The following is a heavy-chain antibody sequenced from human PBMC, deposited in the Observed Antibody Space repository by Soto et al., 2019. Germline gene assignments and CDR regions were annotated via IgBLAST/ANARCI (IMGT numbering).Heavy chain of an antibody. CDR2: ISGSGGST. V-gene: IGHV3-23*01. CDR3: ASDPYYYASEY. J-gene: IGHJ4*02. CDR1: GFTFSSYA. D-gene: IGHD3-10*01. Sequence: EVQLLESGGGLVQPGGSLRLSCAASGFTFSSYAMSWVCQAPGKGLEWVSAISGSGGSTYYADSVKGRFTVSRDNAKNSLYLQMDSLRAEDTAVYYCASDPYYYASEYWGQGTLLTVSS.